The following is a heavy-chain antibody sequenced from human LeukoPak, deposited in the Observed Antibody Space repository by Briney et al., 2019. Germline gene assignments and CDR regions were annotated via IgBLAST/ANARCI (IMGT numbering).Heavy chain of an antibody. Sequence: GRSLRLSCAASGITFSNYGMHWVRQAPGRGLEWVAVITFDGTNKYYADSVKGRFTVSRDNSKNTLYLQMNSLRAEDTAVYYCAKVSSPSGWYWGYVGYWGQGTLVTVSS. D-gene: IGHD6-19*01. CDR2: ITFDGTNK. CDR1: GITFSNYG. J-gene: IGHJ4*02. V-gene: IGHV3-30*18. CDR3: AKVSSPSGWYWGYVGY.